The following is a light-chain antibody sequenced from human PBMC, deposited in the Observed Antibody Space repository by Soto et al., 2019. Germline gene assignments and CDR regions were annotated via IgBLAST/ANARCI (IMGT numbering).Light chain of an antibody. CDR2: EVS. CDR3: CAFAYRHLV. Sequence: QSVLTQPASVSGSPGQSITISCTGTSSDFGNYDFVSWYQQVPGTAPKAMIYEVSSRPSGVSNRFSGSKSGNTASLTISGLHAEDDAYYYCCAFAYRHLVFGGGTKLTVL. V-gene: IGLV2-14*01. J-gene: IGLJ3*02. CDR1: SSDFGNYDF.